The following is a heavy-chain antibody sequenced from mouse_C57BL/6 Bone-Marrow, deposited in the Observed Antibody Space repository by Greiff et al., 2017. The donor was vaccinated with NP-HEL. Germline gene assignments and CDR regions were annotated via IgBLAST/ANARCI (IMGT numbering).Heavy chain of an antibody. J-gene: IGHJ1*03. CDR2: IDPENGDT. CDR3: TTRVGRYFDV. D-gene: IGHD1-1*01. V-gene: IGHV14-4*01. Sequence: VQLKQSGAELVRPGASVKLSCTASGFNIKDDYMHWVKQRPEQGLEWIGWIDPENGDTEYASKFQGKATITADTSSNTAYLQLSSLTSEDTAVYYCTTRVGRYFDVWGTGTTVTVSS. CDR1: GFNIKDDY.